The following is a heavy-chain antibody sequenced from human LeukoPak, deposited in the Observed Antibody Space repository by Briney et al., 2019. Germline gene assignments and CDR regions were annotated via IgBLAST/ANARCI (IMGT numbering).Heavy chain of an antibody. V-gene: IGHV3-30*04. D-gene: IGHD6-13*01. Sequence: GGSLRLSCAASGFTFSSYAMHWVRQAPGKGLEWVAVMSYDGSNKYYADSVKGRFTISRDNSKNTLYLQMNSLRAEDTAVYYCARELPGEGMGIAAAGIFDYWGQGTLVTVSS. J-gene: IGHJ4*02. CDR1: GFTFSSYA. CDR3: ARELPGEGMGIAAAGIFDY. CDR2: MSYDGSNK.